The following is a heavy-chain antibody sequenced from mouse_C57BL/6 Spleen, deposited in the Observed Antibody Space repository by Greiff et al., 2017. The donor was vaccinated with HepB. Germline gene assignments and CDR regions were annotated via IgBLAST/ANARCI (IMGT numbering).Heavy chain of an antibody. CDR3: SRGDGKGYFDV. V-gene: IGHV1-52*01. CDR1: GYTFTSYW. CDR2: IDPSDSET. J-gene: IGHJ1*03. D-gene: IGHD2-1*01. Sequence: QVQLQQPGAELVRPGSSVKLSCKASGYTFTSYWMHWVKQRPIQGLEWVCKIDPSDSETHYNQKFKDKATLTVDKSSSTAYMQLSSLTSEDSAVYCCSRGDGKGYFDVWGTGTTVTVSS.